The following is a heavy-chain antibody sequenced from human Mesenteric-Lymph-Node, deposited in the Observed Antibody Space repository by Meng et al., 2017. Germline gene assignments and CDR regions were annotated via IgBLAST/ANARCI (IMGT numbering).Heavy chain of an antibody. CDR3: ARVGWRQWSFDL. J-gene: IGHJ2*01. V-gene: IGHV4-30-4*01. CDR1: GGSISSCDYY. CDR2: IYYRGST. Sequence: QVPTHEQRDGRVKPSNTLSRCCTCSGGSISSCDYYWSWIRQPPGKGLELIGHIYYRGSTSYNPSLKSRVTISVDTSNNQFSLKLSSVTAADTAVYYCARVGWRQWSFDLWGRGTLVTVSS. D-gene: IGHD5-18*01.